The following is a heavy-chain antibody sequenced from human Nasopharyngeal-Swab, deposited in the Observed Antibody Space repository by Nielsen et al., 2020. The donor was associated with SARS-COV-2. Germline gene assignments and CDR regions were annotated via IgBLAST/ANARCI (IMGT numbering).Heavy chain of an antibody. V-gene: IGHV1-3*01. D-gene: IGHD6-13*01. J-gene: IGHJ6*02. CDR3: ARGDYSSSWDRSYYGMDV. CDR2: INAGNSNT. Sequence: VRQAPGQRLEWMGWINAGNSNTKYSQKFQGRVTITRDTSASTAYMELSSLRSEDTAVYYCARGDYSSSWDRSYYGMDVWGQGTTVTISS.